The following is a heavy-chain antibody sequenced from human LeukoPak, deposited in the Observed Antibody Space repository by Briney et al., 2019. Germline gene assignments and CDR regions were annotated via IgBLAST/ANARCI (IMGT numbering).Heavy chain of an antibody. V-gene: IGHV4-61*02. J-gene: IGHJ4*02. CDR3: ARSSSNGYYYGYYFDY. D-gene: IGHD3-22*01. CDR2: IYTSGST. CDR1: GGSISSGSYY. Sequence: SQTLSLTCTVSGGSISSGSYYWSWIRQPAGKGLEWIGRIYTSGSTNYNPSLKSRVTISVDTSKNQFSLKLSSVTAADTAVYYCARSSSNGYYYGYYFDYWGQGTLVTVSS.